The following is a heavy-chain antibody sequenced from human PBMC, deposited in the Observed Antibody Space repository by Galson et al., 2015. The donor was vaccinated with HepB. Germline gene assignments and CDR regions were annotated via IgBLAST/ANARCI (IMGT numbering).Heavy chain of an antibody. CDR3: ARDPPYSFGWYFDC. CDR2: IYPSGST. Sequence: SETLSLTCTVSGGSISDNYWSWIRQPAGKGLEWIGRIYPSGSTYYNPSLMSRVTMSADTSKNQLPLNLNSVTAADTAVYYCARDPPYSFGWYFDCWGQGTLVTVSS. D-gene: IGHD6-19*01. CDR1: GGSISDNY. J-gene: IGHJ4*02. V-gene: IGHV4-4*07.